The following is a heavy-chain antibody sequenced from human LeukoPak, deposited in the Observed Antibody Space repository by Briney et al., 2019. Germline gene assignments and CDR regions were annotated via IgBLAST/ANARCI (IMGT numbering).Heavy chain of an antibody. CDR1: GFTFSSYA. D-gene: IGHD2-8*02. CDR2: MYRGDRT. V-gene: IGHV3-66*01. J-gene: IGHJ5*02. CDR3: ASSHCTAGSCNWFDP. Sequence: GGSLRLSCAASGFTFSSYAMNWVRQAPGKGLEWVSFMYRGDRTYYTDSVKGRFTMSRDDMKKTVYLQMGSLRAEDTAVYYCASSHCTAGSCNWFDPWGQGTLVTVSP.